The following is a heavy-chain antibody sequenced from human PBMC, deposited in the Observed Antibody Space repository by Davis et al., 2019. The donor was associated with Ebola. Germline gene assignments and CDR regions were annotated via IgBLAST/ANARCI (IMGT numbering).Heavy chain of an antibody. Sequence: SLKISCAASGFTFDDYAMHWVRQAPGKGLEWVSGISWNSGSIGYADSVKGRFTVSRDNAKNSLSLQMDSLRAEDTAVYYCAREKGLQFYHYGMDVWGKGTTVTVSS. CDR1: GFTFDDYA. V-gene: IGHV3-9*01. CDR3: AREKGLQFYHYGMDV. D-gene: IGHD5-24*01. CDR2: ISWNSGSI. J-gene: IGHJ6*04.